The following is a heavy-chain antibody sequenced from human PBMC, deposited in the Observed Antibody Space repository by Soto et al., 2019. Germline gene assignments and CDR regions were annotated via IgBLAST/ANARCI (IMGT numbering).Heavy chain of an antibody. Sequence: QVQLVQSGAEVKKPGASVKVSCQTSGYTFTSYYIHWVRQAPGQGLAWMGIINPSGGYTKYSKKFPDRVNRTRDAATNIVYMELGSLTSEDTAVYFCARSRSMGDWSGSVTTYAYGMDVWGQGTTVTVSS. CDR2: INPSGGYT. CDR3: ARSRSMGDWSGSVTTYAYGMDV. V-gene: IGHV1-46*01. D-gene: IGHD3-3*01. CDR1: GYTFTSYY. J-gene: IGHJ6*02.